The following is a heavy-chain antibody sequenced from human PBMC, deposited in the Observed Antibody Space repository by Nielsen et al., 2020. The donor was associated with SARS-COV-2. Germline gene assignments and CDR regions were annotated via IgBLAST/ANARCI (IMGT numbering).Heavy chain of an antibody. CDR2: INTNTGNP. Sequence: WVRQAPGQGLEWMGWINTNTGNPTYAQGFTGRFVFSLDTSVSTTYLQISSLKAEDTAVYYCAPGMGYCSSTTCKVDSGMDVWGQGTTVTVSS. CDR3: APGMGYCSSTTCKVDSGMDV. V-gene: IGHV7-4-1*02. J-gene: IGHJ6*02. D-gene: IGHD2-2*01.